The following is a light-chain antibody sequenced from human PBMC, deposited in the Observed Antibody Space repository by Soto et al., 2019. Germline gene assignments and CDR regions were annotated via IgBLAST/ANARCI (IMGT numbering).Light chain of an antibody. V-gene: IGKV1-27*01. CDR1: QDIGIY. CDR3: QINVGAPRT. J-gene: IGKJ1*01. CDR2: TTS. Sequence: DIQMTQSPSSLSASVGDRVTITCRASQDIGIYLAWYQQKSGGVPKLLIYTTSTLHSGVPSRFSGSGSGTEFTLTISSLQPEDVATYFCQINVGAPRTFGQGTKVDIK.